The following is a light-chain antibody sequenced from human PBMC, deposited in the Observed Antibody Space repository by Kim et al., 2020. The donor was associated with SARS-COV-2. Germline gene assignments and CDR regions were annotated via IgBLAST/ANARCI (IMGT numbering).Light chain of an antibody. CDR2: QDN. Sequence: SYELTQPPSVSVSPGQTASITCSGDKLGDKYACWYQQKPGQSPVVVIHQDNKRPSGIPERFSGSNSGNTATLTISGTQAMDEADYYCQAWDSSTAVFGGGTQLTVL. J-gene: IGLJ3*02. CDR1: KLGDKY. CDR3: QAWDSSTAV. V-gene: IGLV3-1*01.